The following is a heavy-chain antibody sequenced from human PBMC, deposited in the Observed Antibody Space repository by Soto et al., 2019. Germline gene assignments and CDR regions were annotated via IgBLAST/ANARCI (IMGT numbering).Heavy chain of an antibody. J-gene: IGHJ5*02. CDR2: IWYDGSNK. D-gene: IGHD4-17*01. V-gene: IGHV3-33*01. CDR1: GFTFSSYG. CDR3: ARDSTTENWFDP. Sequence: QPGGSLRLSCAASGFTFSSYGMHWVRQAPGKGLEWVAVIWYDGSNKYYADSVKGRFTISRDNSKNTLCLQMNSLRAEDTAVYYCARDSTTENWFDPWGQGTLVTVSS.